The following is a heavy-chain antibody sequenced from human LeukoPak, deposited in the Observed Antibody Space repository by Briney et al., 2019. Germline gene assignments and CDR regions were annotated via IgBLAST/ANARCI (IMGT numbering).Heavy chain of an antibody. CDR1: GYTFTSYG. Sequence: ASVKVSCKASGYTFTSYGISWVRQAPGQGLEWMGWISAYNGNTNYAQKLQGRATMTTDTSTSTAYMELRSLRSDDTAVYYCARDAAAAEGPDFDYWGQGTLVTVSS. CDR2: ISAYNGNT. CDR3: ARDAAAAEGPDFDY. D-gene: IGHD6-13*01. J-gene: IGHJ4*02. V-gene: IGHV1-18*01.